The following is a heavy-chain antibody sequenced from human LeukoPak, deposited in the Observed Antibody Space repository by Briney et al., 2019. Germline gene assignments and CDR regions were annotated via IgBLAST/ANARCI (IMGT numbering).Heavy chain of an antibody. J-gene: IGHJ4*02. Sequence: PGGSLRLSCEASRFTLSSYAMNWVRQAPGKGLEWVAGMYDSGGTTSYTWYAGSVKGRFTISRDKFKNTLYLQMNSLRAEDTAVYYCAKNRQQWLVRPANFDYWGQGILAAVSS. CDR3: AKNRQQWLVRPANFDY. CDR1: RFTLSSYA. CDR2: MYDSGGTTSYT. D-gene: IGHD6-19*01. V-gene: IGHV3-23*01.